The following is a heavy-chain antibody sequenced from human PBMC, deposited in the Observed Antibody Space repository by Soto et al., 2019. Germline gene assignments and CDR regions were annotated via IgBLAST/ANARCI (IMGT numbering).Heavy chain of an antibody. D-gene: IGHD6-19*01. CDR2: IRPHNGDT. CDR3: AIDRSGWYDF. J-gene: IGHJ5*01. V-gene: IGHV1-18*01. Sequence: QVQLVQSAAEVGKPGASVKVSCKASGYTFTTIRLNWVRQAPGQGLEWMGWIRPHNGDTHHAQKFQGRVTMTADTSTTTAYMEVRSLRPDDTAVFYCAIDRSGWYDFWGQGTLVPVS. CDR1: GYTFTTIR.